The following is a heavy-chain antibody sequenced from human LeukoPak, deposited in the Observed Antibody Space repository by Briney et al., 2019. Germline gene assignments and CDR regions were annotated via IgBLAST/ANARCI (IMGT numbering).Heavy chain of an antibody. CDR2: KYHSGST. D-gene: IGHD1-14*01. V-gene: IGHV4-38-2*02. CDR3: ARDGSTGYFDY. J-gene: IGHJ4*02. Sequence: SETLCLTCAVSGYSISSGYYWGWIRQPPGKGLEWIASKYHSGSTYYNPSLKSRVTISVDKSKNQFSLKLSSLTAADTAVYYCARDGSTGYFDYWGQGTLVTVSS. CDR1: GYSISSGYY.